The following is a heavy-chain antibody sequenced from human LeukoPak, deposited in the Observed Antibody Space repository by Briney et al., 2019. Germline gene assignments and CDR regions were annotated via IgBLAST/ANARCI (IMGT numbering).Heavy chain of an antibody. CDR1: EYTLTAYY. D-gene: IGHD2-8*01. Sequence: AAVKVSCTASEYTLTAYYIHLVRQAPGQGLEWMAWINPNNGGTNFGQKFQGRVTMTRDTSSNTVHMELSSLSSADTAVYYCARSAGKCTNGVCFTDYYMDIWGNGTTVTVSS. J-gene: IGHJ6*03. CDR2: INPNNGGT. V-gene: IGHV1-2*02. CDR3: ARSAGKCTNGVCFTDYYMDI.